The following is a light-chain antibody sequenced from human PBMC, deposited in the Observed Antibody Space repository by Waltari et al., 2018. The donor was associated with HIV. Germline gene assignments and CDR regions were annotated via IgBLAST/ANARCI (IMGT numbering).Light chain of an antibody. V-gene: IGLV1-40*01. CDR3: QSYDSSLSGSEV. CDR1: NSNIGANHD. CDR2: GNT. J-gene: IGLJ2*01. Sequence: QSVLTQPPSVSGAPGQRVTISFTGNNSNIGANHDVHWYQQLPGTAPKPLIYGNTNRPSGVPDRFSGSKSGTSASLVITGLRAEDEADYYCQSYDSSLSGSEVFGGGTKLSVL.